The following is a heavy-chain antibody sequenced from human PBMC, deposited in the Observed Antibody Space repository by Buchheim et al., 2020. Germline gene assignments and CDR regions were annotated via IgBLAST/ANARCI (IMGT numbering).Heavy chain of an antibody. D-gene: IGHD4-17*01. CDR2: ISSSSSYI. Sequence: EVQLVESGGGLVKPGGSLRLSCAASGFTFSSYSMNWVRQAPGKGLEWVSSISSSSSYIYYADSVKGRFTISRDNAKNSLYLQMNSLRAEDTAVYYCAVYEPDYGDYVDWFDPWGQGTL. CDR1: GFTFSSYS. J-gene: IGHJ5*02. V-gene: IGHV3-21*01. CDR3: AVYEPDYGDYVDWFDP.